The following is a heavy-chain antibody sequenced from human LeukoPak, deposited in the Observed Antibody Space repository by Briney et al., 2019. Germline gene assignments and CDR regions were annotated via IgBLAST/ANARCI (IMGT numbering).Heavy chain of an antibody. Sequence: PGGSLRLSCAASGFTFDDYTMHWVRQAPGKGLEWVSLISWDGDSTHYADSVKGRFTISRDNSKNSLYLQMNSLRTEDTALYYCAKDIGVGYCNGCLFDYWGQGTLVTVSS. V-gene: IGHV3-43*01. D-gene: IGHD2-15*01. CDR1: GFTFDDYT. J-gene: IGHJ4*02. CDR2: ISWDGDST. CDR3: AKDIGVGYCNGCLFDY.